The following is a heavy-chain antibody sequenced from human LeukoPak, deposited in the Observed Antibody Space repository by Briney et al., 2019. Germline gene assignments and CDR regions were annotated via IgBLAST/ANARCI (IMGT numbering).Heavy chain of an antibody. CDR2: INHSGST. CDR1: GGSFSGYY. J-gene: IGHJ4*02. V-gene: IGHV4-34*01. CDR3: ARWGMVRPDKKNFDY. D-gene: IGHD3-10*01. Sequence: PSETLSLTCAVYGGSFSGYYWSWIRQPPGKGLEWIGEINHSGSTNYNPSLKSRVTISVDTSKNQFSLKLSSVTAADTAVYYCARWGMVRPDKKNFDYWGQGTLVTVSS.